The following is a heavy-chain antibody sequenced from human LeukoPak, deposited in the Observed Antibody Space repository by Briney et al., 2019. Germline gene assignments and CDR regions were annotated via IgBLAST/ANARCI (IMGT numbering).Heavy chain of an antibody. D-gene: IGHD2-2*01. CDR2: IYSGGST. Sequence: GGSPRLSCAASGLTASSNYMSCVRDAPGKGLEWVSVIYSGGSTYYTASVKGRFTISRHNSKNTLYLQMNSLRADDTAVYYCARSRVVPVATSYDAFDIWGQGTMVTVSS. CDR3: ARSRVVPVATSYDAFDI. CDR1: GLTASSNY. V-gene: IGHV3-66*02. J-gene: IGHJ3*02.